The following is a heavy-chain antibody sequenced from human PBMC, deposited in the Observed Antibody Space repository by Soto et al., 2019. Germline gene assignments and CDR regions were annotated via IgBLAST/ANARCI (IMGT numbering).Heavy chain of an antibody. CDR2: IYWDDDK. CDR3: AHSVGDYYGSGSYATFLDY. D-gene: IGHD3-10*01. V-gene: IGHV2-5*02. J-gene: IGHJ4*02. Sequence: QITLKESGPTLVKPTQTLTLTCTFSGFSLSTSGVGVGWIRQPPGKALEWLALIYWDDDKRYSPSLKSRLTITKDTSKNQVVLTMTHMDPVDTATYYCAHSVGDYYGSGSYATFLDYWGQGTLVTVSS. CDR1: GFSLSTSGVG.